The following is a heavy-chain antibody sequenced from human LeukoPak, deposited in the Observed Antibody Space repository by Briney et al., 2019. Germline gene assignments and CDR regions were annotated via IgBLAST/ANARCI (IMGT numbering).Heavy chain of an antibody. CDR2: IYYSGRA. CDR1: GGSISSSSYY. V-gene: IGHV4-39*01. J-gene: IGHJ1*01. Sequence: SETLSLTCSVSGGSISSSSYYWGWIRQPPGKGLEWIGEIYYSGRAYYNSSLKSRLTISVDTSWNQFSLTLVSVTAADTGVYYCARRRYYDSTGYLDWGQGTPVFVST. CDR3: ARRRYYDSTGYLD. D-gene: IGHD3-22*01.